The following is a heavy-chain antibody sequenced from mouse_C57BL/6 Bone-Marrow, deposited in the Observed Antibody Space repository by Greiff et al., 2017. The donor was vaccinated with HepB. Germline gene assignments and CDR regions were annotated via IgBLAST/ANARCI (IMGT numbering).Heavy chain of an antibody. D-gene: IGHD1-1*01. CDR2: INSDGGST. Sequence: DVMLVESGGGLVQPGESLKLSCESNEYEFPSHDMSWVRKTPEKRLELVAAINSDGGSTYYPDTMERRFIISRDNTKKTLYLQMSSLRSEDTALYYCARPRYYGSSFYFDYWGQGTTLTVSS. CDR3: ARPRYYGSSFYFDY. V-gene: IGHV5-2*01. CDR1: EYEFPSHD. J-gene: IGHJ2*01.